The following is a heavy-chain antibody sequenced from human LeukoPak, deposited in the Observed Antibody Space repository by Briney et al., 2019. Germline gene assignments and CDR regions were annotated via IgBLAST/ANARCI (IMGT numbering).Heavy chain of an antibody. D-gene: IGHD2-2*01. CDR3: ARGIVVKPSANWFDP. CDR1: GYIFTTYA. CDR2: INADDGNT. J-gene: IGHJ5*02. V-gene: IGHV1-3*01. Sequence: ASVEVSCKPSGYIFTTYAIHWVRQAPGRGLEWMGLINADDGNTRYSQRFQGRVTITRDTSANTAYMELSSLRFEDTAVYYCARGIVVKPSANWFDPWGQGTPVTVSS.